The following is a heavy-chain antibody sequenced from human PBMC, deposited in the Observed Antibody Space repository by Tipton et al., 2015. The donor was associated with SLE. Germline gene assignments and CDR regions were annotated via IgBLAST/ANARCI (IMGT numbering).Heavy chain of an antibody. J-gene: IGHJ4*02. V-gene: IGHV4-39*07. CDR3: ARLRVISYYFDY. CDR1: GGSISSSSYY. D-gene: IGHD2-21*01. Sequence: TLSLNCTVSGGSISSSSYYWGWIRQPPGKGLEWIGSIYYSGSTYYNPSLKSRVTISVDTSKNQFSLKLSSVTAADTAVYYCARLRVISYYFDYWGQGTLVSVSS. CDR2: IYYSGST.